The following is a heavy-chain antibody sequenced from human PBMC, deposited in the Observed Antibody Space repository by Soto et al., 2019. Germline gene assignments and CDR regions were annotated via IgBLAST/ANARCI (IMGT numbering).Heavy chain of an antibody. CDR2: INDSGST. CDR3: ARTYVTDVVVVPASKDYMDV. D-gene: IGHD2-2*01. CDR1: GGSFSGYY. V-gene: IGHV4-34*01. Sequence: PSETLSLTCAVYGGSFSGYYWSWIRQPPGKGLEWIGEINDSGSTNYNPSLKSRVTISVDASKNQFSLKLSSVTAADTAVYYCARTYVTDVVVVPASKDYMDVWGKGTTVTVSS. J-gene: IGHJ6*03.